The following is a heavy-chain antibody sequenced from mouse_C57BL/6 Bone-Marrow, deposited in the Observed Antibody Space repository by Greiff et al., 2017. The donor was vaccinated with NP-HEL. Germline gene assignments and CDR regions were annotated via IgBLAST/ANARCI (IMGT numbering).Heavy chain of an antibody. V-gene: IGHV5-16*01. CDR2: INYDGSST. Sequence: EVKLVESEGGLVQPGSSMKLSCTASGFTFSDYYMAWVRQVPEKGLEWVANINYDGSSTYYLDSLKSRFIISRDNAKNILYLQMSSLKSEDTATYYCARDRRITTGYYAMDYWGQGTSVTVSS. J-gene: IGHJ4*01. D-gene: IGHD2-4*01. CDR1: GFTFSDYY. CDR3: ARDRRITTGYYAMDY.